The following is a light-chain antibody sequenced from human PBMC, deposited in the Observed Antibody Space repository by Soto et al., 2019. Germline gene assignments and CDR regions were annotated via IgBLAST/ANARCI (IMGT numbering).Light chain of an antibody. CDR3: QQSYSSMYT. CDR2: AAS. Sequence: DIHMTPSPSSLSASVGDRVTITCRASQSISSYLNWYQQKPGKAPKLLIYAASSLQSGVPSRFSRSESGTDFTLTISSLQPEDFATYYCQQSYSSMYTFGQGTKLEIK. CDR1: QSISSY. V-gene: IGKV1-39*01. J-gene: IGKJ2*01.